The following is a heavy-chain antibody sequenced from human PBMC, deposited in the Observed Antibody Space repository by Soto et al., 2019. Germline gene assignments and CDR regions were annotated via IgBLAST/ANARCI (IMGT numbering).Heavy chain of an antibody. D-gene: IGHD6-25*01. CDR3: ARAQAMAAAGRDPFDS. Sequence: QVQLVQSGAEVKKPGASVKVSCKASGYTFTSYYIHCVRQAPGQGLEWMGIINPSSGSTNYAQKFQGRLTMTRDTSTTTVYMELSRLTSEDTAVYNCARAQAMAAAGRDPFDSWGQGALVNVSS. J-gene: IGHJ4*02. V-gene: IGHV1-46*03. CDR1: GYTFTSYY. CDR2: INPSSGST.